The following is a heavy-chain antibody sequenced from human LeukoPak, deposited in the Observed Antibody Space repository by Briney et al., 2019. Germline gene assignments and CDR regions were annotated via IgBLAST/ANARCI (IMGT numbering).Heavy chain of an antibody. V-gene: IGHV4-34*01. CDR1: GGSFSGYY. CDR3: ARGSYSSSWYGDYFDY. CDR2: INHSGST. Sequence: PSETLSLTCAVYGGSFSGYYWSWIRQPPGKGLEWIGEINHSGSTNYNPSLKSRVTISVDTSKNQFSLKLCSVTAADTAVYHCARGSYSSSWYGDYFDYWGQGTLVTVSS. D-gene: IGHD6-13*01. J-gene: IGHJ4*02.